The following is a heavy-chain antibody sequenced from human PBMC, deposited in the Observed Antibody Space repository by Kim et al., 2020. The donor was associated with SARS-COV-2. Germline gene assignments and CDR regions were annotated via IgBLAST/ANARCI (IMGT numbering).Heavy chain of an antibody. CDR2: ITRSGSTI. D-gene: IGHD2-15*01. Sequence: GGSLRLSCAASGFTFSDYYMSWIRQAPGKGLEWVSYITRSGSTIYYADSVKGRVTISRDNAKNSLYLQMNSLRAEDTAVYYCARDYCSGGNCYFDYWGQGTLVTVSS. CDR1: GFTFSDYY. V-gene: IGHV3-11*01. CDR3: ARDYCSGGNCYFDY. J-gene: IGHJ4*02.